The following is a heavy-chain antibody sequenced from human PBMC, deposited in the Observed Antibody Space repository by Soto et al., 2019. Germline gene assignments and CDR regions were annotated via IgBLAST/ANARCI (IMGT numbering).Heavy chain of an antibody. D-gene: IGHD6-19*01. J-gene: IGHJ4*02. CDR1: GGSFSGYY. V-gene: IGHV4-34*01. Sequence: ASETLSLTCAVYGGSFSGYYWSLIRQPPGKGLEWIGEINHSGSTNYNPSLKSRVTISVDTSKNQFSLKLSSVTAADTAVYYCARGPYSSGPEYWGQGTMVTVSS. CDR2: INHSGST. CDR3: ARGPYSSGPEY.